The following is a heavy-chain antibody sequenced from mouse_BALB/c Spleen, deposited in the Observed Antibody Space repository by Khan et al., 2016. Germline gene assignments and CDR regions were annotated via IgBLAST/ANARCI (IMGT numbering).Heavy chain of an antibody. CDR1: GFTFSVSY. CDR2: ISDGGTYT. V-gene: IGHV5-4*02. J-gene: IGHJ4*01. CDR3: ARDRYGNHYYAMDY. D-gene: IGHD2-1*01. Sequence: EVELVESGGGLVKPGGSLRLSCAASGFTFSVSYMYWVRQTPEKRLAWVATISDGGTYTYYPDSVKGRFTISRDNAKNMLYLQMSSLKSEETAMCYCARDRYGNHYYAMDYWGQGTSVTVSS.